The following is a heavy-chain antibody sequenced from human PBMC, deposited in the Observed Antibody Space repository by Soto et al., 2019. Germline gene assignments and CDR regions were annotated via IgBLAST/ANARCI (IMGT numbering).Heavy chain of an antibody. CDR3: ARGVGSGTYYNQYNWFDP. Sequence: GASVKVSCKAFGYTFTNYGISWVRQAPGQGLEWMGWINTYNGNTNHAQKLQGRVTMTTDTSTSIAYMELRSLRSDDTAVYYCARGVGSGTYYNQYNWFDPWGQGTLVTVSS. CDR1: GYTFTNYG. CDR2: INTYNGNT. D-gene: IGHD3-10*01. J-gene: IGHJ5*02. V-gene: IGHV1-18*01.